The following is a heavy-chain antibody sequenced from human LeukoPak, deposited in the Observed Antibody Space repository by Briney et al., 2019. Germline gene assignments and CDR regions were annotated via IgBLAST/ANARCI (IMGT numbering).Heavy chain of an antibody. CDR2: IWYDGSNK. V-gene: IGHV3-33*01. J-gene: IGHJ4*02. Sequence: GGSLRLSCAASGFTFSSYGLHWVRQAPGKGLEWVAVIWYDGSNKYYADSVKGRFTISRDDSKNTLYLQMDSLRGEDTALYYCVRAGPAHSRSYFDYWGRGTLVTVSS. CDR3: VRAGPAHSRSYFDY. D-gene: IGHD6-13*01. CDR1: GFTFSSYG.